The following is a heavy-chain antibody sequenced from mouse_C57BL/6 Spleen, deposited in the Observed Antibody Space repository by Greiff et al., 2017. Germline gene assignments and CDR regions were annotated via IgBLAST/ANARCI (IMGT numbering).Heavy chain of an antibody. J-gene: IGHJ2*01. CDR2: ISYDGSN. Sequence: EVQLQESGPGLVKPSQSLSLTCSVTGYSITSGYYWNWIRQFPGNKLEWMGYISYDGSNNYNPSLKNRISITRDTSKNQFFLKLNSVTTEDTATYYCARDRRGSPFDYWGQGTTLTVSS. CDR1: GYSITSGYY. V-gene: IGHV3-6*01. CDR3: ARDRRGSPFDY.